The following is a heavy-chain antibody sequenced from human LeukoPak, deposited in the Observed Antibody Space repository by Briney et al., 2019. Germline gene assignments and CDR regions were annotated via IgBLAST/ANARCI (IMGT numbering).Heavy chain of an antibody. V-gene: IGHV3-66*01. CDR1: GFIVSSNY. CDR3: ARLTRTQG. D-gene: IGHD1-1*01. CDR2: IYSGGST. Sequence: PGGSLRLSCTGSGFIVSSNYMSWVRQAPGKGLEWVSVIYSGGSTYYADSVKGRFTISRDNSKNTLYLQMNSLRAEDTAVYYCARLTRTQGWGQGTLVTVSS. J-gene: IGHJ4*02.